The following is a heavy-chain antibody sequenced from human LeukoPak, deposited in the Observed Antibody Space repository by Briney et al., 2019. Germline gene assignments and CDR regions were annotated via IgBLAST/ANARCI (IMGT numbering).Heavy chain of an antibody. CDR3: ARDLSSTQWLVVPTNYYYYYGMDV. D-gene: IGHD6-19*01. CDR1: GFTFSSYA. V-gene: IGHV3-30-3*01. CDR2: ISYDGSNK. J-gene: IGHJ6*02. Sequence: PGGSLRLSCAAFGFTFSSYAMHWVRQAPGKGLEWVAVISYDGSNKYYADSVKGRFTISRDNSKNTLYLQMNSLRAEDTAVYYCARDLSSTQWLVVPTNYYYYYGMDVWGQGTTVTVSS.